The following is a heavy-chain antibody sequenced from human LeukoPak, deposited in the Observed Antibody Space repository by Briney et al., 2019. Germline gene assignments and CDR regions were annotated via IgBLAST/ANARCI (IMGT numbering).Heavy chain of an antibody. CDR2: IYRSGSA. CDR3: VRDIYNSDWTALDY. D-gene: IGHD6-19*01. CDR1: GYSISSGYY. Sequence: SETLSLTCAVSGYSISSGYYWGWIRQPPGKGLEWIGNIYRSGSAYYNPSLKSRVTMSVDTSKNQFSLKLSSVTATDTAMYYCVRDIYNSDWTALDYWGQGTLVTVSS. V-gene: IGHV4-38-2*02. J-gene: IGHJ4*02.